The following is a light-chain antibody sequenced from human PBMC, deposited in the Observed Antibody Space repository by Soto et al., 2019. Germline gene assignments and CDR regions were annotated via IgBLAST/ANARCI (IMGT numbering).Light chain of an antibody. J-gene: IGKJ5*01. CDR3: QRYGSSPPIT. CDR2: GAS. V-gene: IGKV3-20*01. CDR1: QSVTTSY. Sequence: EIVLTQSPGTLSLSPGERATLSCRASQSVTTSYLAWYQQKPGQAPRLLIQGASSRATGIPDRFSGSGSGTDFTLTISRLEPEDFAVYYCQRYGSSPPITFGQGTRLEIK.